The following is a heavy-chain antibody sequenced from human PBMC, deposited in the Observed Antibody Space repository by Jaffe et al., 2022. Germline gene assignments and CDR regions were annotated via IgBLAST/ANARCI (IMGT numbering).Heavy chain of an antibody. J-gene: IGHJ3*02. D-gene: IGHD4-17*01. V-gene: IGHV1-2*06. Sequence: QVQLVQSGAEVKKPGASVKVSCKASGYTFTGYYMHWVRQAPGQGLEWMGRINPNSGGTNYAQKFQGRVTMTRDTSISTAYMELSRLRSDDTAVYYCARPTNYGDYHTSHDAFDIWGQGTMVTVSS. CDR3: ARPTNYGDYHTSHDAFDI. CDR2: INPNSGGT. CDR1: GYTFTGYY.